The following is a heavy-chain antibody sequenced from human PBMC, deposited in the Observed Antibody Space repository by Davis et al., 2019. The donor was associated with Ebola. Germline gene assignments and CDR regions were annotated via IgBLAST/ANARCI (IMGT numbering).Heavy chain of an antibody. CDR3: ARDTRPCASTKGHRSSP. CDR2: IHHGGGA. V-gene: IGHV4-59*11. J-gene: IGHJ5*02. CDR1: GVSITTHF. Sequence: PSETLSLTCTVSGVSITTHFWSWIRQPPGKGLEWIGFIHHGGGANSNPSLKSRVTFSIDTSKSQVSLKLTSVTAADTAVYYCARDTRPCASTKGHRSSPWR.